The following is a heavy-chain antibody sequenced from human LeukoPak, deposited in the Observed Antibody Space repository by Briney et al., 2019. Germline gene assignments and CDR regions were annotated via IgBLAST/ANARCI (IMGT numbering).Heavy chain of an antibody. V-gene: IGHV3-23*01. J-gene: IGHJ5*02. D-gene: IGHD4-17*01. CDR2: ISGTGGST. CDR3: AKGGLGTVTTDWFDP. Sequence: GGSLRLSCAASGFTFSSYGMSWVRQAPGKGLEWVSAISGTGGSTYYADSVKGRFPISRDNSKNTLYLEMNSLRAEDTAVYYCAKGGLGTVTTDWFDPWGQGTLVTVSS. CDR1: GFTFSSYG.